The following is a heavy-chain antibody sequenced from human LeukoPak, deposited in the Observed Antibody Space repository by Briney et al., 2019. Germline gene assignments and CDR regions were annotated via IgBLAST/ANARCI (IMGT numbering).Heavy chain of an antibody. CDR2: IYHSGGT. D-gene: IGHD1-20*01. CDR1: GYSISSGYY. CDR3: ARDPDVTGTTVPNWFDP. V-gene: IGHV4-38-2*02. Sequence: SETLSLTCAVSGYSISSGYYWGWIRQPPGKGLERIGSIYHSGGTYYNPSLKHRATISVDTSKNQFSLKLSSVTAADTALYYCARDPDVTGTTVPNWFDPWGQGTLVTVSS. J-gene: IGHJ5*02.